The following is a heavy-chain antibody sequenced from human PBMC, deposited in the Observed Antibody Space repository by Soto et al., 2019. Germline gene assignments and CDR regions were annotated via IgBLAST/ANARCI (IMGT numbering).Heavy chain of an antibody. CDR3: AKGGGYDYWTGLDP. CDR1: GFTFSGSW. CDR2: IKQDEGEK. V-gene: IGHV3-7*01. J-gene: IGHJ5*02. Sequence: EVQLVESGGGLVRPGGSLRLSCAASGFTFSGSWMAWVRQAPGKGLEWVANIKQDEGEKYYADSVKGRFTISRDNAKNSLYLQMSGLRDEDTAIYYCAKGGGYDYWTGLDPWGQGTLVTVSS. D-gene: IGHD3-3*01.